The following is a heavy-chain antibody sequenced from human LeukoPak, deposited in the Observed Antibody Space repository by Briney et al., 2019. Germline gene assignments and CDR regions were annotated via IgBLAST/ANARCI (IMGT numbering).Heavy chain of an antibody. V-gene: IGHV1-69*04. Sequence: ASVKVSCKASGGTFSSYAISWVRQAPGQGLEWMGRIIPILGIANYAQKFQGRVTITADKSTSTAYMELSSLRSEDTAVYYCARDRPIVGDGWYFDLWGRGTLSLSPQ. J-gene: IGHJ2*01. CDR1: GGTFSSYA. D-gene: IGHD1-26*01. CDR3: ARDRPIVGDGWYFDL. CDR2: IIPILGIA.